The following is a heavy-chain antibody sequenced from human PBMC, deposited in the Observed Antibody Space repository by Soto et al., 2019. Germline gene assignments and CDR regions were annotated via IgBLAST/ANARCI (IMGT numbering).Heavy chain of an antibody. V-gene: IGHV3-48*03. Sequence: EVQLVESGGGLVQPGGSLRLSCAASGFTFSSYEMNWVRQAPGKGLEWVSYISSSGSTIYCADSVKGRFTISRDNAKNSLYLQMNSLRAEDTAVYYCARDIVVPAAPGIYYYYGMDVWGQGTTVTVSS. CDR2: ISSSGSTI. CDR1: GFTFSSYE. CDR3: ARDIVVPAAPGIYYYYGMDV. D-gene: IGHD2-2*01. J-gene: IGHJ6*02.